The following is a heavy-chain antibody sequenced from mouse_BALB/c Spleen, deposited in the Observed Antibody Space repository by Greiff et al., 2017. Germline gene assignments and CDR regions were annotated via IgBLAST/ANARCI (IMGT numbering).Heavy chain of an antibody. D-gene: IGHD1-1*01. CDR1: GFTFSSYA. CDR2: ISSGGSYT. J-gene: IGHJ2*01. V-gene: IGHV5-9-3*01. CDR3: ARWGTTVYYFDY. Sequence: EVKLVESGGGLVKPGGSLKLSCAASGFTFSSYAMSWVRQTPEKRLEWVATISSGGSYTYYPDSVKGRFTISRDNAKNTLYLQMSSLRSEDTAMYYCARWGTTVYYFDYWGQGTTLTVSS.